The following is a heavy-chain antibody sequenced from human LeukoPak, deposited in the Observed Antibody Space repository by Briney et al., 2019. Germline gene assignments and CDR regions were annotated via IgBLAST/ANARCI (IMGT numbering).Heavy chain of an antibody. Sequence: PGGSLRLSCSASGFTFNNYAMYWVRQAPGKGLEYVSAITSNGGSAYYADSVKGRFTISRDNSRNTLYLQMSSLRAEDTAVYYCVGIRATAGLYWGQGTLVTVSS. J-gene: IGHJ4*02. CDR3: VGIRATAGLY. CDR2: ITSNGGSA. CDR1: GFTFNNYA. D-gene: IGHD6-13*01. V-gene: IGHV3-64D*06.